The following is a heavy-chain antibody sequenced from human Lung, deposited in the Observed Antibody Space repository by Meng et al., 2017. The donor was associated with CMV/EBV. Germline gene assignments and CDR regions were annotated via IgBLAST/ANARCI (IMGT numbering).Heavy chain of an antibody. J-gene: IGHJ6*02. Sequence: GGSLRLXCAASGFTFSSYGMHWVRQAPGKGLEWVAFIRYDGSNKYYADSVKGRFTISRDNSKNTLYLQMNSLRAEDTAVYYCAKDHIVVVPAATYCYGMDVWGQGTTVTVSS. D-gene: IGHD2-2*01. CDR1: GFTFSSYG. CDR2: IRYDGSNK. V-gene: IGHV3-30*02. CDR3: AKDHIVVVPAATYCYGMDV.